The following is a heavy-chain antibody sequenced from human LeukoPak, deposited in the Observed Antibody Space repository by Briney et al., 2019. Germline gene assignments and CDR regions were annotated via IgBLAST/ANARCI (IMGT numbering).Heavy chain of an antibody. Sequence: GRSLRLSCAASGFTFRNYGMHWVRQAPGKGLEWVSVIWYDGGNEYYADSVKGRFTISRDNSKNTLYLQMNSLRAEDTAVYYCARVEGRFYGSGSYRGFDYWGQGTLVTVSS. J-gene: IGHJ4*02. CDR3: ARVEGRFYGSGSYRGFDY. V-gene: IGHV3-33*01. CDR1: GFTFRNYG. CDR2: IWYDGGNE. D-gene: IGHD3-10*01.